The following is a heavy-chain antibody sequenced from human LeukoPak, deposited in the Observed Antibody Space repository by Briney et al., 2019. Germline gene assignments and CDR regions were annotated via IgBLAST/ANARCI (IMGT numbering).Heavy chain of an antibody. CDR3: ATDATMVYYDSSGYSWKTGLNWFDP. CDR1: GFTFSTYA. V-gene: IGHV3-23*01. Sequence: GGSLRLSCAASGFTFSTYAMSWVRQAPGKGLEWVSAISVSGGSTTQADSVKGRFTISRDNSKNTLYLQMNSLRAEDTAVYYCATDATMVYYDSSGYSWKTGLNWFDPWGQGTLVTVSS. D-gene: IGHD3-22*01. J-gene: IGHJ5*02. CDR2: ISVSGGST.